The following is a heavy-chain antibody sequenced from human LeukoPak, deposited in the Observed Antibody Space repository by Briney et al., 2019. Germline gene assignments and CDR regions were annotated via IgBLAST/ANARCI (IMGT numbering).Heavy chain of an antibody. CDR3: AREVERRIVN. J-gene: IGHJ4*02. V-gene: IGHV4-38-2*02. CDR2: IHPSGTT. Sequence: SETLSLTCVVSGFSISSGYYWGWIRQPPGKGLECIGNIHPSGTTFFNSSLNSRVTMSIDTSKNQFSLKLTSVTAADTAVYYCAREVERRIVNWGQGILSPSPQ. D-gene: IGHD1-1*01. CDR1: GFSISSGYY.